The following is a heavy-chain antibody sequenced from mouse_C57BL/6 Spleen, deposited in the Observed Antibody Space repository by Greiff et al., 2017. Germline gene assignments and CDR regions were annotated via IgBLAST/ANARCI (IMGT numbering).Heavy chain of an antibody. Sequence: EVQRVESGPGLVKPSQSLSLTCSVTGYSITSGYYWNWIRQFPGNKLEWMGYISYDGSNNYNPSLKNRISITRDTSKNQFFLKLNSVTTEDTATYYCARRTVVATYWYFDVWGTGTTVTVSS. CDR3: ARRTVVATYWYFDV. V-gene: IGHV3-6*01. CDR2: ISYDGSN. J-gene: IGHJ1*03. D-gene: IGHD1-1*01. CDR1: GYSITSGYY.